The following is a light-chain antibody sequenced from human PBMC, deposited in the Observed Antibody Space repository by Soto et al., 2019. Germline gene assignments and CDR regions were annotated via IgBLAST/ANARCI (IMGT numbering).Light chain of an antibody. Sequence: EIMLTQSPSTWYLFTGESATLYCWASHSVGTSFAWYQQQPGQAPRIVIYDASNRATGVAARFSGGVSGTDFSLTISSLGPEDFAVYYCQQHGTSPLTFGPGTRVDS. J-gene: IGKJ3*01. V-gene: IGKV3-11*01. CDR2: DAS. CDR1: HSVGTS. CDR3: QQHGTSPLT.